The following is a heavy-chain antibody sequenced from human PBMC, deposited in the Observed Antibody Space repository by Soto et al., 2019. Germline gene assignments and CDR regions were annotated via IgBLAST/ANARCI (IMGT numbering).Heavy chain of an antibody. CDR1: GFTFSSYT. Sequence: QVQLVESGGGVVQPGRSLRLSCAASGFTFSSYTMHWVRQAPGKGLEWMAFISDDGNNKYYADSVKGQFTISRDNSKNTLYLQMNSLRTEDTAVYYCARDDEGGSDCDLGYGGQGTLVTVSS. CDR2: ISDDGNNK. J-gene: IGHJ4*02. CDR3: ARDDEGGSDCDLGY. V-gene: IGHV3-30-3*01. D-gene: IGHD3-10*01.